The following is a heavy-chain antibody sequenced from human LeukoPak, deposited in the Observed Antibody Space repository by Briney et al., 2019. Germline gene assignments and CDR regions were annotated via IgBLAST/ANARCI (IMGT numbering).Heavy chain of an antibody. D-gene: IGHD3-10*01. CDR3: ARSSGDD. CDR2: INQYGSEK. J-gene: IGHJ4*02. V-gene: IGHV3-7*01. Sequence: GESLRLSCAASGLTFSNYWMTWVRQAPGKGLEWVASINQYGSEKYYGDSVKGRFTISRDNAKNSVSLQINSLRAEDTAVYFCARSSGDDWGQGTLVNVSS. CDR1: GLTFSNYW.